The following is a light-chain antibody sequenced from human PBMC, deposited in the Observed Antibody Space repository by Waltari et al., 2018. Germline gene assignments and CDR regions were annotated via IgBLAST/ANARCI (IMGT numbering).Light chain of an antibody. J-gene: IGKJ2*01. CDR2: TLL. Sequence: DILLPRPPLPLPVSPEDSASIPCTLRQSLFDSDHRNTHLDWYLQKPGQSPQLLIYTLLYWASGVPDRFSGSGSGTDFTLKISRVEAEDVGVYYCMQRVEFPYTFGQGTKLGI. CDR3: MQRVEFPYT. CDR1: QSLFDSDHRNTH. V-gene: IGKV2-40*01.